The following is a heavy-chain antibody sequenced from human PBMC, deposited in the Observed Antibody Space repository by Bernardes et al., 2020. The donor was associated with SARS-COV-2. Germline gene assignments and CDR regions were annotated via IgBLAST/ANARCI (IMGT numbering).Heavy chain of an antibody. CDR1: GFTFSNYG. CDR2: ISYDGSQK. D-gene: IGHD6-19*01. Sequence: GGSLRLSFAGSGFTFSNYGMHWVRQAPGKGLEWVATISYDGSQKKYADSVKGRFTISRDNSKNTLFLQMNSLRTEDTAVHFCAIGAVAGTESFGFWGQGALVTVSS. CDR3: AIGAVAGTESFGF. V-gene: IGHV3-30*03. J-gene: IGHJ4*02.